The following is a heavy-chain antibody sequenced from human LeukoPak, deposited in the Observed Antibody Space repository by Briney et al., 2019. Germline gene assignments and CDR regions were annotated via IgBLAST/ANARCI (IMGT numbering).Heavy chain of an antibody. CDR2: ISISGSTI. V-gene: IGHV3-48*03. D-gene: IGHD3-10*01. J-gene: IGHJ4*02. CDR3: AGFDYYGSESYYNHFDS. CDR1: GFTFSSYE. Sequence: PGGSLRLSCAASGFTFSSYEVNWVRQAPGKGLEWVSYISISGSTIYYADSVKGRFTISRDNAKNSLYLQMNSLRAEDTAVYYCAGFDYYGSESYYNHFDSWGQGTLVTVSS.